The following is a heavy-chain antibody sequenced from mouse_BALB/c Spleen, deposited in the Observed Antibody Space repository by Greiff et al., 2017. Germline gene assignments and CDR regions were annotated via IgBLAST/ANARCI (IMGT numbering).Heavy chain of an antibody. J-gene: IGHJ2*01. V-gene: IGHV1-15*01. Sequence: VQLQQSGAELVRPGASVTLSCKASGYTFTDYEMHWVKQTPVHGLEWIGAIDPETGGTAYNQKFKGKATLTADKSSSTAYMELRSLTSEDSAVYYCTRGYDDPYFDYWGQGTTLTVSS. D-gene: IGHD2-14*01. CDR2: IDPETGGT. CDR3: TRGYDDPYFDY. CDR1: GYTFTDYE.